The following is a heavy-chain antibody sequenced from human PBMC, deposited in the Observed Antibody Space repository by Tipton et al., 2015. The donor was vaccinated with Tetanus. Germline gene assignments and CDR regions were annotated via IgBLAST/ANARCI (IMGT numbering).Heavy chain of an antibody. V-gene: IGHV4-30-2*01. CDR1: GGSISRGAYS. CDR2: IYDSGTT. J-gene: IGHJ4*02. Sequence: LSLTCALSGGSISRGAYSWSWIRQPPGKGLEWIGYIYDSGTTYSNPSLKSRVTISVGETKRQFSLNLSSLTAADTAVYHCARVPPLATVYFDYWGQGTLVTVSS. D-gene: IGHD5-24*01. CDR3: ARVPPLATVYFDY.